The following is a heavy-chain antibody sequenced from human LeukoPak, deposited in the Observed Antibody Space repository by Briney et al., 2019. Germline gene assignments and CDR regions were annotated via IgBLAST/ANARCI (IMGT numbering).Heavy chain of an antibody. J-gene: IGHJ3*02. D-gene: IGHD2-2*02. Sequence: PSETLSLTCTVSGGSISSSSYYWGWIRQPPGKGLEWIGSIYYSGSTYYNPSLKSRVTISVDTSKNQFSLKLSSVTAADTAVYYCARLQSRIVVPAAISGENDAFDIWGQGTMVTVSS. CDR3: ARLQSRIVVPAAISGENDAFDI. V-gene: IGHV4-39*07. CDR2: IYYSGST. CDR1: GGSISSSSYY.